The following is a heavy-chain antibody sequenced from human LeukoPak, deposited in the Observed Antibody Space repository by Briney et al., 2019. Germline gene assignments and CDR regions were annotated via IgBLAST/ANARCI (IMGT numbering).Heavy chain of an antibody. V-gene: IGHV3-33*01. CDR3: ARGRDFGDYDFWSGYIY. Sequence: GGSLRLSCAASGFTFSSYGMRWVRQAPGKGLEWVAVIWYDGSNKYYADSVKGRFTISRDNSKNTLYLQMNSLRAEDTAVYYCARGRDFGDYDFWSGYIYWGQGTLITVSS. D-gene: IGHD3-3*01. J-gene: IGHJ4*02. CDR1: GFTFSSYG. CDR2: IWYDGSNK.